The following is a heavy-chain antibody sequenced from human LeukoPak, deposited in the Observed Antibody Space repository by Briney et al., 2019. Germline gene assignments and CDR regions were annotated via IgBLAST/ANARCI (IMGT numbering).Heavy chain of an antibody. V-gene: IGHV1-18*01. J-gene: IGHJ4*02. CDR3: ARDLGHCRNIVCSSSAY. CDR2: VSTYNGNT. D-gene: IGHD2/OR15-2a*01. Sequence: ASVKVSCTGSGYNFDRYGVSWVRQAPGQGLEWMGWVSTYNGNTIYAQKIQGRVTMTTDTSTNTVYMELRSLRSDDTAIYYCARDLGHCRNIVCSSSAYWGRGTLVTVSS. CDR1: GYNFDRYG.